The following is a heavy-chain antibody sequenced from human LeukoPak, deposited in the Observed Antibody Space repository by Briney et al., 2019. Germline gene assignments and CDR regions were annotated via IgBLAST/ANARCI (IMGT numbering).Heavy chain of an antibody. V-gene: IGHV4-34*01. Sequence: PSETLSLTCAVYGGSFSGYYWSWIRQPPGKGLEWIGEINHSGSTNYNPSLKSRVTISVDTSKNQFSLKLSSVTAADTAVYYCAGGLSMTTVTPFDYWGQGTLVTVSS. CDR2: INHSGST. D-gene: IGHD4-17*01. CDR3: AGGLSMTTVTPFDY. CDR1: GGSFSGYY. J-gene: IGHJ4*02.